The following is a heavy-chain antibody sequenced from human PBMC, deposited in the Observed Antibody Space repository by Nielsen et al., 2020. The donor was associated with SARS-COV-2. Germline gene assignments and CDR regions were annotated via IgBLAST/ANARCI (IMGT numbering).Heavy chain of an antibody. CDR3: ARRAYSSSSRGPIDY. Sequence: SVKVSCKASGFTFTSSAVQWVRQARGQRLEWIGWIVVGSGNTNYAQKFQERVTITRDMSTSTAYMELSSLRSEDTAVYYCARRAYSSSSRGPIDYWGQGTLVTVSS. D-gene: IGHD6-6*01. V-gene: IGHV1-58*01. CDR2: IVVGSGNT. J-gene: IGHJ4*02. CDR1: GFTFTSSA.